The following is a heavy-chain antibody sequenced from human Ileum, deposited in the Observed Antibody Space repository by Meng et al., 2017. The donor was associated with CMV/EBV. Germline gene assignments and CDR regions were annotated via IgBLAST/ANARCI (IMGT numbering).Heavy chain of an antibody. CDR3: ARGDPDGYCAGGSCYRYWYFDV. D-gene: IGHD2-15*01. J-gene: IGHJ2*01. V-gene: IGHV4-4*07. Sequence: QVQLQESGPGLLKPSETLSLTCTVSGGSISSYSWSWIRQPAGKGLEWIGRIYSSVGANYSPSLKSRATMSVDMSKNEVSLKLSAVTAADTAVYYCARGDPDGYCAGGSCYRYWYFDVWGRGTLVTVSS. CDR2: IYSSVGA. CDR1: GGSISSYS.